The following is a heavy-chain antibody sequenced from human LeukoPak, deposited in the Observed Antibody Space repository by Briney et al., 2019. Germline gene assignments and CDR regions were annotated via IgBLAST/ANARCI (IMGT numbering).Heavy chain of an antibody. CDR2: ISSSSSYI. V-gene: IGHV3-21*01. CDR1: GFTFSSYS. Sequence: GGSLRLSCAASGFTFSSYSMNWVRQAPGKGLEWVSSISSSSSYIYYADSVKGRFTISRDNAKNSLYLQMNNLRAEDTAVYYCARDLGAGYCSGGSCPGGAFDIWGQGTMVTVSS. J-gene: IGHJ3*02. D-gene: IGHD2-15*01. CDR3: ARDLGAGYCSGGSCPGGAFDI.